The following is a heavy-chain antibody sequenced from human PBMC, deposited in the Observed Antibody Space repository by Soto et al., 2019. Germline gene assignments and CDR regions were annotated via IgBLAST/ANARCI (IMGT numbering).Heavy chain of an antibody. CDR3: ARQPAAGKGLNWFDP. CDR2: IYPGDSDT. J-gene: IGHJ5*02. D-gene: IGHD6-13*01. CDR1: GYSFTSYW. Sequence: PGESLKISCKGSGYSFTSYWIGWVRQMPGKGLEWMGIIYPGDSDTRYSPSFQGQVTISADKSISTAYLQWSSLKASDTAMYYCARQPAAGKGLNWFDPWGQGTLVTVSS. V-gene: IGHV5-51*01.